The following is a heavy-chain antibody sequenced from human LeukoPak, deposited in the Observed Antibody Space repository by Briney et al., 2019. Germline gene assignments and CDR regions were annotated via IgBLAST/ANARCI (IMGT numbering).Heavy chain of an antibody. CDR2: IIPIFGTA. Sequence: SVKVSCTASGGTFSSYAISWVRQAPGQGLEWMGGIIPIFGTANYAQKFQGRVTITTDESTSTAYMELSSLRSEDTAVYYCAREVSIAVAGYYFDYWGQGTLVTVSS. D-gene: IGHD6-19*01. J-gene: IGHJ4*02. CDR3: AREVSIAVAGYYFDY. V-gene: IGHV1-69*05. CDR1: GGTFSSYA.